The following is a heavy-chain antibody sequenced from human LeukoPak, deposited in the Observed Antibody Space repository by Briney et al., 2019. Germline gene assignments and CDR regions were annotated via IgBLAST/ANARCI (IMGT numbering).Heavy chain of an antibody. CDR3: ARDRELGMDV. CDR1: GGSISSGGYY. D-gene: IGHD1-26*01. V-gene: IGHV4-31*03. CDR2: IYYSGST. J-gene: IGHJ6*02. Sequence: SETLSLTCTVSGGSISSGGYYWSWIRQHPGKGLEWIRYIYYSGSTNYNPSLKSRVTISVDTSKNQFSLKLSSVTAADTAVYYCARDRELGMDVWGQGTTVTVSS.